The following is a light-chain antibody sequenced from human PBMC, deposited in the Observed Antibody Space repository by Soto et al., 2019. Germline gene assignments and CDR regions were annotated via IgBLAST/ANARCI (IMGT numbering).Light chain of an antibody. Sequence: DIQTTQSPSTLAASLGDRGTITCRASQSSSSWLAWYQQKPGKAAERLVYGASSLERGVPSRFSGSGSGTEFTLTISSLQPDAFATYSCQQYNSYSRTFGQGTKVDIK. CDR3: QQYNSYSRT. CDR1: QSSSSW. CDR2: GAS. J-gene: IGKJ1*01. V-gene: IGKV1-5*01.